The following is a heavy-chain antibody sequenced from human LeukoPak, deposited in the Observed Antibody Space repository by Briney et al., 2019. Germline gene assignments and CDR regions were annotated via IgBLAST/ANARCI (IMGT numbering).Heavy chain of an antibody. J-gene: IGHJ5*02. Sequence: GASVKVSCKTSGYTFTGSYLHWVRQVPGQGLEWMGWTNPSTGGTKSAQQFEGRVTMTRDTSNTTGYLELRSLRLDDTATYYCARGGAFCSITTCHEFWPWGQGTLVIVSS. V-gene: IGHV1-2*02. D-gene: IGHD2-2*01. CDR3: ARGGAFCSITTCHEFWP. CDR2: TNPSTGGT. CDR1: GYTFTGSY.